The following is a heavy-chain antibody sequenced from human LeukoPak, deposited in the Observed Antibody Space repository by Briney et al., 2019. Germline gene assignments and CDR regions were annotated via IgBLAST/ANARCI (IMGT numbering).Heavy chain of an antibody. J-gene: IGHJ4*02. V-gene: IGHV4-30-4*01. CDR2: IYYSGST. D-gene: IGHD3-16*02. CDR1: GGSISSGDYY. CDR3: ARVTMGELSLSFDY. Sequence: PSETLSLTCTVSGGSISSGDYYWSWIRQPPGKGLEWIGYIYYSGSTHYNPSLKSRVTISVDTSKNQFSLKLSSVTAADTAVYYCARVTMGELSLSFDYWGQGTLVTVSS.